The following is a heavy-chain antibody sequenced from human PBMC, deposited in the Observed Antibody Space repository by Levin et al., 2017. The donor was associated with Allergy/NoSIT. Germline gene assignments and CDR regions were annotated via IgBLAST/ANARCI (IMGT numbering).Heavy chain of an antibody. V-gene: IGHV3-33*01. CDR1: GFTFSSYG. Sequence: GESLKISCAASGFTFSSYGMHWVRQAPGKGLEWVAVIWYDGSNKYYADSVKGRFTISRDNSKNTLYLQMNSLRAEDTAVYYCAREDGSSWYFPSPYYYGMDVWGQGTTVTVSS. J-gene: IGHJ6*02. CDR2: IWYDGSNK. CDR3: AREDGSSWYFPSPYYYGMDV. D-gene: IGHD6-13*01.